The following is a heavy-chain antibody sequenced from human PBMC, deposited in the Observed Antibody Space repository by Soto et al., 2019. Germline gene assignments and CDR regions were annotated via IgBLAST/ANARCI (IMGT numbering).Heavy chain of an antibody. D-gene: IGHD3-22*01. CDR3: AKDQRYYDSSGYPIDY. Sequence: PGGSLRLSCAASGFTFSSYAMSWVRQAPGKGLEWVSAISGSGGSTYYADSVKGRFTISRDNSKNTLYLQMNSLRAEDTAVYYCAKDQRYYDSSGYPIDYWGQGTLVTVSS. V-gene: IGHV3-23*01. J-gene: IGHJ4*02. CDR1: GFTFSSYA. CDR2: ISGSGGST.